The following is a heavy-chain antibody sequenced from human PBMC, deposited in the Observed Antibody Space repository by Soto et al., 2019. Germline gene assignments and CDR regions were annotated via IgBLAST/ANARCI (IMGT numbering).Heavy chain of an antibody. V-gene: IGHV4-34*01. CDR3: ARGVQVKQWLRVPFDY. D-gene: IGHD5-12*01. CDR2: INHSGST. CDR1: GGSFSGYY. J-gene: IGHJ4*01. Sequence: QVQLQQWGAGLLKPSETLSLTCAVSGGSFSGYYWSWIRQPPGKGLEWIGEINHSGSTNYNPSLKRRVTISVDTSKSQFPLKLSSVTAADTAGYYCARGVQVKQWLRVPFDYLGQGTPVTLSS.